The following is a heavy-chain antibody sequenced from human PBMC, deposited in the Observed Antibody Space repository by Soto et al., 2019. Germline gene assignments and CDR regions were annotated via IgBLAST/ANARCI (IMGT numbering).Heavy chain of an antibody. Sequence: QVQLQESGPGLVKPSQTLSLSCTVSGASISRGGYYWNWIRQHPRMGLEWIGYIYHSGSTNYNPSLKSRVTRSVDTSKNQLSLELTNVTAADTAIYYCVRDGGGAYSLGWFGPWGQGILVTVSS. CDR2: IYHSGST. J-gene: IGHJ5*02. V-gene: IGHV4-31*03. CDR3: VRDGGGAYSLGWFGP. D-gene: IGHD2-21*01. CDR1: GASISRGGYY.